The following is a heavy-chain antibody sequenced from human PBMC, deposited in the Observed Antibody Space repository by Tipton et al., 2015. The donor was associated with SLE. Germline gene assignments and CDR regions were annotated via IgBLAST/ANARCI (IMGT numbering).Heavy chain of an antibody. Sequence: TRSRTCTVSDYERRNGVYRSVIRPPPGRGLEWSGRNYTNGKTSYNPSLENRVSISPDTSKNQFSLKLSSVTAADTAVYYCTRASRTWNSGYMDVWGKGTTVSVSS. CDR2: NYTNGKT. J-gene: IGHJ6*03. D-gene: IGHD1-7*01. CDR3: TRASRTWNSGYMDV. CDR1: DYERRNGVY. V-gene: IGHV4-38-2*02.